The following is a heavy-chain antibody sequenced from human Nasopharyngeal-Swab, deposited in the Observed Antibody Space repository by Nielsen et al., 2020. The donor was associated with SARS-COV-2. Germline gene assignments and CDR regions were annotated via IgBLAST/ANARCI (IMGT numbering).Heavy chain of an antibody. J-gene: IGHJ5*02. CDR2: ISAYNGNT. CDR1: GYTFTRYG. D-gene: IGHD6-6*01. CDR3: ASEGSWGNWFDP. Sequence: SVPVSCLASGYTFTRYGISWVRQPPGQGLEWVGWISAYNGNTNYAQKLQGRVTMTTDTSTSTAYMELRSLRSDDTAVYYCASEGSWGNWFDPWGQGTLVTVSS. V-gene: IGHV1-18*01.